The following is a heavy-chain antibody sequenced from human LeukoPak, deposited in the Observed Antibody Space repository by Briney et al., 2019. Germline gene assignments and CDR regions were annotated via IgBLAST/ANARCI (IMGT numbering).Heavy chain of an antibody. CDR1: GGSISSYY. Sequence: SETLSLTCTVSGGSISSYYWSWIRQPPGKGLEWIGYIYYSGSTNYNPSLKSRVTISVDTSKNQFSLKLSSVTAADTAVYYCARDLREGYYYDSSGYVDWGQGTLVTVSS. D-gene: IGHD3-22*01. V-gene: IGHV4-59*01. CDR3: ARDLREGYYYDSSGYVD. J-gene: IGHJ4*02. CDR2: IYYSGST.